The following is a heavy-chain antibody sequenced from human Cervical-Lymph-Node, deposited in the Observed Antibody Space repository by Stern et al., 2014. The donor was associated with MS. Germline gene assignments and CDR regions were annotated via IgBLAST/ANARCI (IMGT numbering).Heavy chain of an antibody. CDR3: GSSPATPSGYDRFDY. D-gene: IGHD5-12*01. CDR1: GYLFDDYW. Sequence: MQLVQSGAEVKKPGESLKISCEASGYLFDDYWIGWVRQMSGRGLELVAIIFPRDSNTRYSPSVQGQVTISADKSISTAYLQWTSLKASATAIYSGGSSPATPSGYDRFDYWGQGALVTVSS. J-gene: IGHJ4*02. V-gene: IGHV5-51*03. CDR2: IFPRDSNT.